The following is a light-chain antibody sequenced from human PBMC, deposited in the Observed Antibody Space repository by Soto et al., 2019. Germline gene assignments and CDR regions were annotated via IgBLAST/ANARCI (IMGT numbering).Light chain of an antibody. CDR3: QQYYTTPLT. V-gene: IGKV3-20*01. J-gene: IGKJ4*01. CDR2: GAS. Sequence: EVVLTQSPGTLSLSPGERATLSCRASQTVNNNYLAWYQQKPGRAPRLLIFGASNRATGIPDRFSGSASGTDFTLTISGLEPEDFAVYYCQQYYTTPLTFGGRTKL. CDR1: QTVNNNY.